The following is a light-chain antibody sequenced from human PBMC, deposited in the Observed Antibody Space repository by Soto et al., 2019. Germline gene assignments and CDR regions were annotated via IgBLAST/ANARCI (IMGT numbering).Light chain of an antibody. CDR2: DVT. Sequence: QSALTQPPSVSGSPGQSVAISCSGSSSDVGSNNRVSWYQQSPGTAPKLMIYDVTNRPSGVPDRFSGSKSGNTASLTISRLQAEDEADYYCSSFTTSSTYVFGTGTKVTVL. CDR1: SSDVGSNNR. V-gene: IGLV2-18*02. CDR3: SSFTTSSTYV. J-gene: IGLJ1*01.